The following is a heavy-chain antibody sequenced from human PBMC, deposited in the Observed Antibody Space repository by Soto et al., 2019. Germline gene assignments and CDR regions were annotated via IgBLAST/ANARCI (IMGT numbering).Heavy chain of an antibody. CDR2: ISAYNGNT. D-gene: IGHD6-13*01. J-gene: IGHJ4*02. CDR1: GYTFTSYG. CDR3: ARDRVELGWYSSSWYDY. Sequence: QVQLVQSGAEVKRPGASVKVSCKASGYTFTSYGISWVRQAPGQGLEWMGWISAYNGNTNYAQKLQGRVTMTTDTSTSTAYMELRSLRSDDTAVYYCARDRVELGWYSSSWYDYWGQGTLVTVSS. V-gene: IGHV1-18*01.